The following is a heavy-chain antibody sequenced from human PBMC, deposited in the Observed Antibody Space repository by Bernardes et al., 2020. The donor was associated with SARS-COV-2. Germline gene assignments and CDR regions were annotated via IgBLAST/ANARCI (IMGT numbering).Heavy chain of an antibody. D-gene: IGHD5-12*01. Sequence: GASLKISCECSGYSFTRHWIAWVRPMPGKGLEWMGTIYPGDSDTRYSPSFEGQVTISADKSISTAYLQWSSLKASDTAIYYCARPEIYSGYENWGQGTLVTVSS. V-gene: IGHV5-51*01. CDR1: GYSFTRHW. CDR2: IYPGDSDT. J-gene: IGHJ4*02. CDR3: ARPEIYSGYEN.